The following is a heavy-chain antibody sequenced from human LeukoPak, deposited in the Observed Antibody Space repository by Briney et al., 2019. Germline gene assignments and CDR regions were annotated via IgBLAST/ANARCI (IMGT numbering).Heavy chain of an antibody. CDR3: ARDGLDSSGY. V-gene: IGHV3-66*01. J-gene: IGHJ4*02. CDR1: GFSVSNNY. D-gene: IGHD3-22*01. Sequence: GGSLGLSCAASGFSVSNNYMSWVRQAPGKGLEWVSVIYSGGSTYYADSVKGRFTIPRDNSKNTVYLQMNSLRAEDTAVYYCARDGLDSSGYWGQGTLVTVSS. CDR2: IYSGGST.